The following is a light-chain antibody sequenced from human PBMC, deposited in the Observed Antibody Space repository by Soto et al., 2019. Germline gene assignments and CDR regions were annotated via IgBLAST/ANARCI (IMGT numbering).Light chain of an antibody. V-gene: IGLV1-44*01. Sequence: QSVLTQPPSTSGTPGQRVTISCSGSSSNIGGNTVNWYQLFPGTAPKLLIHSNNQRPSGVPDRFSGSKSGTSASLAISGLQSEDEADYYCAAWDDSLNGVVFGGGTKLTVL. J-gene: IGLJ2*01. CDR3: AAWDDSLNGVV. CDR2: SNN. CDR1: SSNIGGNT.